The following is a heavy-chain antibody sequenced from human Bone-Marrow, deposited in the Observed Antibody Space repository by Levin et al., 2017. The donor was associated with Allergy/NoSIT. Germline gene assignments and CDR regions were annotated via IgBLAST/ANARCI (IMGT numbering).Heavy chain of an antibody. D-gene: IGHD3-22*01. CDR3: ASWAMYHYDRSAFDYFYYAMDG. J-gene: IGHJ6*02. V-gene: IGHV3-21*01. CDR1: GILFSSYD. Sequence: GESLKISCAASGILFSSYDMNWVRQAPGKGLEWVSSISAGGNYIYYADSVKGRFTIPRDNAKNSLFLQMNSLRAEDTAVYYCASWAMYHYDRSAFDYFYYAMDGWGQGTTVTVSS. CDR2: ISAGGNYI.